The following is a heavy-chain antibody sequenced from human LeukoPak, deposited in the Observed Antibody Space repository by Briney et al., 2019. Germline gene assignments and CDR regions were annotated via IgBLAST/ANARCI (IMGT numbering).Heavy chain of an antibody. V-gene: IGHV3-53*01. CDR1: GFTVSSNS. CDR2: IYSDNT. Sequence: PGGSLRLSCTVSGFTVSSNSMIWVRQAPGKGLEGFSCIYSDNTHYSDSVKGRVTISRDNSKSTLYLQMKSLRAEDTAVYYCARRAGAYSHHYDYWGQGPLVNVSS. CDR3: ARRAGAYSHHYDY. J-gene: IGHJ4*02. D-gene: IGHD4/OR15-4a*01.